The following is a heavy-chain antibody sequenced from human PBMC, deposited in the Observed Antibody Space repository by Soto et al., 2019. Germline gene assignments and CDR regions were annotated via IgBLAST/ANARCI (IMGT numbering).Heavy chain of an antibody. CDR3: ARTIFGVTRPYYFDY. D-gene: IGHD3-3*01. CDR1: GGTFSSYA. Sequence: QVQLVQSGAEVKKPGSSVKVSCKASGGTFSSYAISWVRQAPGQGLQWMGGIIPIFGTANYAQKFQGRVTITADKSTSTAYMERSSLRSEDTAVYYCARTIFGVTRPYYFDYCGQGTLVTVSS. CDR2: IIPIFGTA. V-gene: IGHV1-69*06. J-gene: IGHJ4*02.